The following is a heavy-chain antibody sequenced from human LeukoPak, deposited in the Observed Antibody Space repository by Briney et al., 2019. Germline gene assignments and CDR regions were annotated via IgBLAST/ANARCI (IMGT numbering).Heavy chain of an antibody. V-gene: IGHV4-59*01. J-gene: IGHJ6*02. CDR3: ARDHAGYSSGWYYYYGMDV. Sequence: PSETLSLTCTVSGGSISSYYWSWIRQPPGKGLEWIGYIYYSGSTNYNPSLKSRVTISVDTSKNQFSLKLSSVTAADTAVYYCARDHAGYSSGWYYYYGMDVWGQGTTVTVSS. D-gene: IGHD6-19*01. CDR2: IYYSGST. CDR1: GGSISSYY.